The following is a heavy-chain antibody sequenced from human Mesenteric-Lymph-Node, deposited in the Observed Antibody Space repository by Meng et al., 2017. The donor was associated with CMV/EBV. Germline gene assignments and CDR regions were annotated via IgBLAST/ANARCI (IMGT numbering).Heavy chain of an antibody. Sequence: SETLSLTCSVSGDSIRSISSYWGWIRQPPGKGLEWIGSIYHSGSTYYNPSLKSRVTISVDTSKNQFSLKLSSVTAADTAVYYCARVDCSSTSCYYYYGMDVWGQGTTVTVSS. CDR1: GDSIRSISSY. V-gene: IGHV4-39*07. CDR2: IYHSGST. D-gene: IGHD2-2*01. J-gene: IGHJ6*02. CDR3: ARVDCSSTSCYYYYGMDV.